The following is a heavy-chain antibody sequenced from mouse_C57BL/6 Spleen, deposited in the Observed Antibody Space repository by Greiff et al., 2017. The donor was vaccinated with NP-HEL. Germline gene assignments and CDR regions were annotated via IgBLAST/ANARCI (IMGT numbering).Heavy chain of an antibody. V-gene: IGHV5-4*01. J-gene: IGHJ2*01. D-gene: IGHD1-1*01. CDR3: ARDNYDGSSPLGY. CDR1: GFTFSSYA. Sequence: EVMLVESGGGLVKPGGSLKLSCAASGFTFSSYAMSWVRQTPEKRLEWVATISDGGSYTYYPDNVKGRFTISRDNAKNNLYLQISHLKSEDTAMYYCARDNYDGSSPLGYWGQGTTLTVSS. CDR2: ISDGGSYT.